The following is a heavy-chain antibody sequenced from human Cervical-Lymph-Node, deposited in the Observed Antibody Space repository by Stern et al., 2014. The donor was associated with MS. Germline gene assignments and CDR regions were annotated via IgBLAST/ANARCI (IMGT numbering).Heavy chain of an antibody. CDR1: GGTFTSFT. Sequence: QVQLVQSGAEVKKPGSSVKVSCKTSGGTFTSFTVTWVRQAPGQGLEWIGGLIPLFGTTNYARKFQGRVTITADESTSTSYMDLSSLKFEDTAVYYCARPSLVVARSEYLQHWGQGTLITVSS. CDR2: LIPLFGTT. V-gene: IGHV1-69*01. J-gene: IGHJ1*01. D-gene: IGHD2-15*01. CDR3: ARPSLVVARSEYLQH.